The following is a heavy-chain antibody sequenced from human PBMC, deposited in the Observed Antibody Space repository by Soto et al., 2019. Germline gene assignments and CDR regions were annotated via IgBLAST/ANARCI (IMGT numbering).Heavy chain of an antibody. V-gene: IGHV1-58*01. Sequence: ASLKVSGKTSGVTCTSAAVEWGRQARGQRLEWIGWIVVGSGNTNYAQKFQERVTITRDMSTSTAYMELSSLRSEDTAVYYCAAGQNHYYDFWSGALDALDIWGQGTMVNVSS. J-gene: IGHJ3*02. D-gene: IGHD3-3*01. CDR1: GVTCTSAA. CDR2: IVVGSGNT. CDR3: AAGQNHYYDFWSGALDALDI.